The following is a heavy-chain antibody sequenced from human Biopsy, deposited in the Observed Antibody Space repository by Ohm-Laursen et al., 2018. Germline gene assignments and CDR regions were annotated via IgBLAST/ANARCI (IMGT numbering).Heavy chain of an antibody. J-gene: IGHJ4*02. CDR3: AIYGGTEPEGY. CDR1: RGSFSTYA. CDR2: IIPMLDVA. Sequence: SVRASCKASRGSFSTYAVSWVRQAPGQELEGTGKIIPMLDVANYAQKLQGRVTITVDKLTSTAYMELASLLSEDTAVYYCAIYGGTEPEGYWGQGTLVTVSS. D-gene: IGHD3-16*01. V-gene: IGHV1-69*04.